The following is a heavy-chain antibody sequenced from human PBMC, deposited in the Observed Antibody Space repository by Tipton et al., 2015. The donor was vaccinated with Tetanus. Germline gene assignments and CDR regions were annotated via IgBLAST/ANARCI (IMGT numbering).Heavy chain of an antibody. J-gene: IGHJ4*02. D-gene: IGHD6-19*01. CDR1: GFTFSSYG. CDR2: IWYDGSNK. V-gene: IGHV3-33*01. CDR3: ARETVLAVAGIFDY. Sequence: SGFTFSSYGMHWVRQAPGKGLEWVAVIWYDGSNKYYADSVKGRFTISRDNSKNTLYLQMNSLRAEDTAVYYCARETVLAVAGIFDYWGQGTLVTVSS.